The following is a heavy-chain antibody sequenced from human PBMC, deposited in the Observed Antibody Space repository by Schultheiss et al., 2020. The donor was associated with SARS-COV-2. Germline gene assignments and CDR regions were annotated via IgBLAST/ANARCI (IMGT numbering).Heavy chain of an antibody. CDR2: ISSSDGTI. V-gene: IGHV3-48*04. CDR3: ARGREGAYFDY. J-gene: IGHJ4*02. D-gene: IGHD1-26*01. Sequence: GESLKISCAASGFAFSPYGMHWVRQAPGKGLEWVSYISSSDGTIYYADSVKGRFTISRDNAKNSLYLQMNSLRAEDTAVYYCARGREGAYFDYWGQGTLVTVSS. CDR1: GFAFSPYG.